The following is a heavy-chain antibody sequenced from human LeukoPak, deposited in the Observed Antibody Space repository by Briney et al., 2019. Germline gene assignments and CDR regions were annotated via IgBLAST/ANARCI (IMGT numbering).Heavy chain of an antibody. D-gene: IGHD2-15*01. J-gene: IGHJ5*02. V-gene: IGHV4-30-4*01. Sequence: SETLSPTCTVSGGSISSGDYYWSWIRQPPGKGLEWIGSIYYSGSTYYNPSLKSRVTISVDTSKNQFSLKLSSVTAAGTAVYYCARASVVAAGGPWFDPWGQGTLVTVSS. CDR1: GGSISSGDYY. CDR2: IYYSGST. CDR3: ARASVVAAGGPWFDP.